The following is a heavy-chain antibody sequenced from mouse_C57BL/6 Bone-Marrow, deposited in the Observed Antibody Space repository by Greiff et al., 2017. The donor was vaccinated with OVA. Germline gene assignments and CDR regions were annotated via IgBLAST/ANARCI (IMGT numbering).Heavy chain of an antibody. Sequence: VQLQESGPGLVQPSQSLSITCTVSGFSLTSYGVHWVRQSPGKGLEWLGVIWSGGSTDYNAAFISRLSISKDNSKSQVFFKMNSLQADDTAIYYCARTIEYYGSSGWCAYWGQGTLVTVSA. CDR1: GFSLTSYG. D-gene: IGHD1-1*01. CDR3: ARTIEYYGSSGWCAY. J-gene: IGHJ3*01. CDR2: IWSGGST. V-gene: IGHV2-2*01.